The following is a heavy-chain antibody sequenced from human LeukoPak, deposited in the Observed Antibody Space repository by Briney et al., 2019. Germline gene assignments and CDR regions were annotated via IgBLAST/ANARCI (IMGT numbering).Heavy chain of an antibody. J-gene: IGHJ4*02. CDR1: GFTLSGYW. CDR2: LHADGIER. V-gene: IGHV3-7*01. Sequence: PGGCLRLSCAASGFTLSGYWMSWVRQAPGKGLEWVARLHADGIERYYVDPVKGRFTISRDNAKNSLHLQMYSLRLDDTAVYYCARGGYSFDYLGQGTLVTVSS. CDR3: ARGGYSFDY. D-gene: IGHD5-12*01.